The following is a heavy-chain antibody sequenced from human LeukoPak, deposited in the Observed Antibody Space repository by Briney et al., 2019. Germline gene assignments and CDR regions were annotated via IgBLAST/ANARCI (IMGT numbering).Heavy chain of an antibody. CDR1: GFSISSGYY. CDR3: ARHLRYCSSTSCYSVWFDP. CDR2: IYHSGST. D-gene: IGHD2-2*02. V-gene: IGHV4-38-2*01. J-gene: IGHJ5*02. Sequence: SKTLSLTCAVSGFSISSGYYRGWSRQPPGKGLECIGSIYHSGSTYYNSSLKSRVTITVDTSKNQFSLKLSSVTAADTAVYYCARHLRYCSSTSCYSVWFDPWGQGTLVTVSS.